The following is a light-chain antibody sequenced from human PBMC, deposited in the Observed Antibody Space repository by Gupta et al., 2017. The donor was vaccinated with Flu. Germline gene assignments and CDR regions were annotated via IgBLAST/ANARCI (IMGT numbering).Light chain of an antibody. CDR1: QSVSSSY. Sequence: GTLLLSSGERGAPSCRASQSVSSSYLASYQQKPGQAPRLLIYGASSRATAIPHRFSGSGSGRAFTLTIIRRVPQDFAVYYCRQECSSAQTFGQGTKMEIK. CDR2: GAS. CDR3: RQECSSAQT. J-gene: IGKJ2*01. V-gene: IGKV3-20*01.